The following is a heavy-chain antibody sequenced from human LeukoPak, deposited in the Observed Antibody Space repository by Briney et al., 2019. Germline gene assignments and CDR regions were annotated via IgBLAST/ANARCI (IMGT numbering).Heavy chain of an antibody. Sequence: SETLSLTCAVYGGSFSGYYWSWIRQPPGKGLEWIGSIYHSGSTYYNPSLKSRVTISVDTSKNQFSLKLSSVTAADTAVYYCAAGVATIVWGQGTLVTVSS. CDR1: GGSFSGYY. CDR2: IYHSGST. J-gene: IGHJ4*02. V-gene: IGHV4-34*01. CDR3: AAGVATIV. D-gene: IGHD5-12*01.